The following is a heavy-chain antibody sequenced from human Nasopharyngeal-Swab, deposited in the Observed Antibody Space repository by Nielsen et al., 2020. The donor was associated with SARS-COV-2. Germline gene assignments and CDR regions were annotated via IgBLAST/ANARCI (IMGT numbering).Heavy chain of an antibody. CDR1: GFTVSSNY. V-gene: IGHV3-53*01. J-gene: IGHJ4*02. CDR2: FYTSGDT. Sequence: GESLKISCAASGFTVSSNYMSWVRQAPGKGLEWVSVFYTSGDTYYAVSVKGRFTISRDNSKNTLSLQMNSLRAEDTAVYYCARERPGHYFDYWGQGTLVTVSS. CDR3: ARERPGHYFDY. D-gene: IGHD1-14*01.